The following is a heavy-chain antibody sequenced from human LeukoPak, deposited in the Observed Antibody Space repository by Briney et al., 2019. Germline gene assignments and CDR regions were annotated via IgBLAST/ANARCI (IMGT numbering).Heavy chain of an antibody. CDR1: GGSFSGYY. CDR3: ARADSSGSNKESPRRARSWFDP. CDR2: INHSGST. J-gene: IGHJ5*02. D-gene: IGHD3-22*01. V-gene: IGHV4-34*01. Sequence: SETLSLTCAVYGGSFSGYYWSWIRQPPGKGLEWIGEINHSGSTNYNPSLKSRVTISVDTSKNQFSLKLSSVTAADTAVYYCARADSSGSNKESPRRARSWFDPWGQGTLVTVSS.